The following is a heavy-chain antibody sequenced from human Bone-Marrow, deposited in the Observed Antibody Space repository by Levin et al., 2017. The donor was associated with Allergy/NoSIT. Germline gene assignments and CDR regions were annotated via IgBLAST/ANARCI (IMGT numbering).Heavy chain of an antibody. CDR2: ISYDRSNI. Sequence: GGSLRLSCAASGFNFNNYAMHWVRQAPGKGLEWVAVISYDRSNIYYGDSVKGRFIISRDVALYLQMNSLRPDDTGVYYCARDLGRSGFAPYYYGMDVWGQGTTVTVSS. D-gene: IGHD3-3*01. J-gene: IGHJ6*02. V-gene: IGHV3-30*03. CDR3: ARDLGRSGFAPYYYGMDV. CDR1: GFNFNNYA.